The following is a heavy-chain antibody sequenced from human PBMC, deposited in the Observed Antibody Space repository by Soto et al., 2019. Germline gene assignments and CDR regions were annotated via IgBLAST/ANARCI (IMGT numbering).Heavy chain of an antibody. D-gene: IGHD4-17*01. V-gene: IGHV4-31*03. Sequence: SETLSLTCTVSGGSISSGGYYWSWIRQHPGKGLEWIGYIYHSGTTYYNPSLKSRVTISVDTSKNQFSLKLTSVTAADTAVYFCARTDYGHYFFDYWGRGSLVLVSS. J-gene: IGHJ4*02. CDR2: IYHSGTT. CDR1: GGSISSGGYY. CDR3: ARTDYGHYFFDY.